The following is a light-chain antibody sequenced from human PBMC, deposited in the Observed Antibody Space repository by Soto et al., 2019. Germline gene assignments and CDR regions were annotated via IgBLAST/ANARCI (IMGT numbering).Light chain of an antibody. CDR1: QGIRND. V-gene: IGKV1-6*01. J-gene: IGKJ1*01. Sequence: AIQMTQSPSSLSASVGDRVTITFRVSQGIRNDLGWYQQKPWKAPKLLIYAASSLQRGVPSRFSGSVSGTDFTLTISSLQPEDCATYYCLQDYNYPRAFGQGTKVEIK. CDR3: LQDYNYPRA. CDR2: AAS.